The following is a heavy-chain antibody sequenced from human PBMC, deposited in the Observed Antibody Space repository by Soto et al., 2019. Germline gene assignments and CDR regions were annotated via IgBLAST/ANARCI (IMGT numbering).Heavy chain of an antibody. Sequence: PGKGLEWGSGSSGRGGTTYYADSVKRRFTISRDNSKNTLYLQVNSLRAEDTAVYYCSFFQAADGIRATVPVSAFLLTRSSDL. V-gene: IGHV3-23*01. CDR3: SFFQAADGIRATVPVSAFLLTRSSDL. J-gene: IGHJ2*01. CDR2: SSGRGGTT. D-gene: IGHD6-13*01.